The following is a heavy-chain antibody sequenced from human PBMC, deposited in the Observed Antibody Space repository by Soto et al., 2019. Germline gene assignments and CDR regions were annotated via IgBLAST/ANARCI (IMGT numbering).Heavy chain of an antibody. CDR3: ARYCSGCSCYGMDV. V-gene: IGHV4-30-2*01. Sequence: QLQLKESGSGLVKPSQTLSLTCAVSGGSISSGGYSWSWIRQPPGKGLEWIGYIYHSGSTYYNPSLKSRVTISVDRSKHQFSLKLSSVTAADTAVYYCARYCSGCSCYGMDVWGQGTTVTVSS. CDR1: GGSISSGGYS. CDR2: IYHSGST. J-gene: IGHJ6*02. D-gene: IGHD2-15*01.